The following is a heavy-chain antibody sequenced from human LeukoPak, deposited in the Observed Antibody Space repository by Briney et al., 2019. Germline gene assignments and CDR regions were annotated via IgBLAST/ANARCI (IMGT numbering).Heavy chain of an antibody. CDR3: AKDGLSSGITFDS. D-gene: IGHD3-10*02. J-gene: IGHJ4*02. CDR2: IKQDGSEK. CDR1: GFTFSSYW. Sequence: GGSLRLSCAASGFTFSSYWMSWVRQAPGKGLEWVANIKQDGSEKYYVDSVKGRFTISRDNAKNSLSLQMNSLRAEDRAVYYCAKDGLSSGITFDSWDQGTLVTVSS. V-gene: IGHV3-7*01.